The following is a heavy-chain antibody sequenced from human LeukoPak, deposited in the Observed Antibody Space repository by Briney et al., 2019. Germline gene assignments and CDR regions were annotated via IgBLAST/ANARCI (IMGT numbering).Heavy chain of an antibody. J-gene: IGHJ6*03. V-gene: IGHV3-30*04. CDR2: ISSDVVEK. Sequence: GGSLRLSCEDSGFTFSNYGIHWVRQTPGKGLEWVAAISSDVVEKHNAECVNGRFTISRDNSKSTLYLQMNSLRAEDTALYYCAREGHYDILTGYSPLEYYFYYMDVWGKGTTVSVS. CDR1: GFTFSNYG. D-gene: IGHD3-9*01. CDR3: AREGHYDILTGYSPLEYYFYYMDV.